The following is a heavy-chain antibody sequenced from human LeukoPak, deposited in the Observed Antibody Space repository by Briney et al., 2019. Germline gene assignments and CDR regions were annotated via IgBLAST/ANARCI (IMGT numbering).Heavy chain of an antibody. CDR2: ISYDANKK. V-gene: IGHV3-30*18. CDR1: GFTLSSYG. CDR3: AKRLAGASGWYSLDY. J-gene: IGHJ4*02. D-gene: IGHD6-19*01. Sequence: PGGSLRLSCAASGFTLSSYGMHWVRQAPGKRLEWVAVISYDANKKYYVDSVKGRFTISRDDSNNTLYLQMNSLRAEDTAVYYCAKRLAGASGWYSLDYWGQGTLVTVSS.